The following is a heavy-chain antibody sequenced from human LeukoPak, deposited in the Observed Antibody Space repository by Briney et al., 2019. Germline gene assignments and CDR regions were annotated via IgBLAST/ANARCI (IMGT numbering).Heavy chain of an antibody. D-gene: IGHD3-9*01. V-gene: IGHV1-2*02. CDR2: INPNSGGT. CDR3: ARDRSGDWYSPSYPDY. CDR1: GYTFTGYY. Sequence: ASVKVSCKASGYTFTGYYMHWVRQAPGRGLEWMGWINPNSGGTNYAQKFQGRVTMTRDTSISTAYMELSRLRSDDTAVYYCARDRSGDWYSPSYPDYWGQGTLVTVSS. J-gene: IGHJ4*02.